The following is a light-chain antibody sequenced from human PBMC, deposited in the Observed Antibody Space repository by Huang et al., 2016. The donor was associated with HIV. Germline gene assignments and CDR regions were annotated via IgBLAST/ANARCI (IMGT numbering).Light chain of an antibody. CDR1: QSLLHSNGYNY. Sequence: DIVMSRSPLSLPVTPGEPASISCRSSQSLLHSNGYNYLAWYLQKPGQSPQLLIYLGYTRAAGVPDRFSGSGSGTHFTLKISRVEAEDVGVYYCMQALQSLTFGQGTRLEIK. V-gene: IGKV2-28*01. J-gene: IGKJ5*01. CDR3: MQALQSLT. CDR2: LGY.